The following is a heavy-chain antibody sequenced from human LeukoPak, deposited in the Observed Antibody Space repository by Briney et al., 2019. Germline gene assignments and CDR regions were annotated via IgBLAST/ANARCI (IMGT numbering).Heavy chain of an antibody. D-gene: IGHD2-15*01. V-gene: IGHV3-43*02. CDR2: ISRNGGST. Sequence: PGGSLRLSCAASGFTFDDYAMHWVRQAPGKGLEWVSLISRNGGSTYYADSVKGRFTISRDNSKNSLYLQMNSLRTEDTALYYCAKDRGYCSGGSCYYYYYGMDVWGQGTAVTVSS. J-gene: IGHJ6*02. CDR1: GFTFDDYA. CDR3: AKDRGYCSGGSCYYYYYGMDV.